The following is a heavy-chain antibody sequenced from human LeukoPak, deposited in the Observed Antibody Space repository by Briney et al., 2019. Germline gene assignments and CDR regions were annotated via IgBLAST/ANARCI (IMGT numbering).Heavy chain of an antibody. CDR3: ARDGDYDSSALYKY. D-gene: IGHD3-22*01. J-gene: IGHJ4*02. CDR1: GGSISSGGYY. V-gene: IGHV4-61*02. Sequence: SETLSLTCTVSGGSISSGGYYWSWIRQPAGKGLEWIGRIYTSGSTNYNPSLKSRVTMSVDTSKNQFSLKLSSVTAADTAVYYCARDGDYDSSALYKYWGQGTLVTVSS. CDR2: IYTSGST.